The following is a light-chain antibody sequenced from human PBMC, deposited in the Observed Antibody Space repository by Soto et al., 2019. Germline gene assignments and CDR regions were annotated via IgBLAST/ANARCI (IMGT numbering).Light chain of an antibody. J-gene: IGLJ1*01. CDR1: SSDVGGSNY. CDR2: DVS. Sequence: QSALTQAASVSGSPGQSITISCTGTSSDVGGSNYVSWYQQHPGKAPKLMIYDVSNRPSGVSNRFSGSKSGNTASLTISGLQAEDEADYYCSSYTSSSTRDVFGTGTKLTVL. V-gene: IGLV2-14*01. CDR3: SSYTSSSTRDV.